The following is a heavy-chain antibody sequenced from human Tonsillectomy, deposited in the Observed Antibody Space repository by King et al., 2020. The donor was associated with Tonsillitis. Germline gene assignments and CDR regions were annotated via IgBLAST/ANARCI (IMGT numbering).Heavy chain of an antibody. J-gene: IGHJ4*02. V-gene: IGHV3-21*01. D-gene: IGHD1-26*01. CDR3: AGGSGSYLKGNFDY. Sequence: VQLVESGGGLVKPGGSLRLSCAASGFTFSSYSMNWVRQAPGKGLEWVSSISSSSSYIYYADSVKGRFTISRDNAKNSLYLQMNSLRAEDTAVYYCAGGSGSYLKGNFDYWGQGTLVTVSS. CDR1: GFTFSSYS. CDR2: ISSSSSYI.